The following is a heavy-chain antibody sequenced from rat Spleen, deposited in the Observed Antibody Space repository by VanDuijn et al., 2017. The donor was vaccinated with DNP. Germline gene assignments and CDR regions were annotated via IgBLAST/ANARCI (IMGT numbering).Heavy chain of an antibody. J-gene: IGHJ3*01. Sequence: EVQLVESGGGLVQPGRSLKLSCAASGFTFSSYWMYWIRQAPGKGLEWVASISNTGGTTYYPDSVKGRFTISRDNAKSTLYLQMDSLRSEDTATYYCARLGAHWGQGTLVTVSS. CDR3: ARLGAH. V-gene: IGHV5-31*01. CDR1: GFTFSSYW. D-gene: IGHD5-1*01. CDR2: ISNTGGTT.